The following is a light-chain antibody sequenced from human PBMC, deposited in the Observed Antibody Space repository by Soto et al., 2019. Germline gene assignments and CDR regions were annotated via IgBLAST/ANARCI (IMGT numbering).Light chain of an antibody. CDR1: SSDVGSYNR. V-gene: IGLV2-18*02. CDR3: SSYTSSSTYV. CDR2: EVT. J-gene: IGLJ1*01. Sequence: QSALTQPPSVSGSPGQSVTISCTGTSSDVGSYNRVSWYQQPPGTAPKLMIYEVTNRPSGVPDRFSGSKSGNTASLTISGLQAEDEADYSCSSYTSSSTYVFRTGTKLTVL.